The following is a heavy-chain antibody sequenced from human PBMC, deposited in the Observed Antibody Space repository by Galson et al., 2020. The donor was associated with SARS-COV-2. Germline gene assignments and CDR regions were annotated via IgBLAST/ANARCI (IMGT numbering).Heavy chain of an antibody. CDR1: GFTFSNAW. J-gene: IGHJ6*02. V-gene: IGHV3-15*01. CDR2: IKSKTDGGTT. Sequence: TGGSLRLSCAASGFTFSNAWMSWVRQAPGKGLEWVGRIKSKTDGGTTDYAAPVKGRFTISRDDSKNTLYLQMNSLKTEDTAVYYCTTLWGYCSSTSCYRGYYYYYGMDVWGQGTTVTVSS. CDR3: TTLWGYCSSTSCYRGYYYYYGMDV. D-gene: IGHD2-2*02.